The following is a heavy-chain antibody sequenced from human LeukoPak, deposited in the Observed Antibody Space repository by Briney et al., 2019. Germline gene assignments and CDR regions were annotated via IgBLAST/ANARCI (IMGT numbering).Heavy chain of an antibody. CDR1: GFTFSTFW. CDR2: IKQDGSET. Sequence: GGSLRLSCAASGFTFSTFWMNWVRQAPGKGLEWVANIKQDGSETYYVDSVKGRFTISRDNAKNLLYLQMSSLRAEDTAVYYCASDPHHASRMDVWGQGTTVTVSS. V-gene: IGHV3-7*01. CDR3: ASDPHHASRMDV. J-gene: IGHJ6*02. D-gene: IGHD1-14*01.